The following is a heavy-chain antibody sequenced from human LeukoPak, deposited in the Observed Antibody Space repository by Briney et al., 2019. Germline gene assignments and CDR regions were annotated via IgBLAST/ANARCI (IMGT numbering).Heavy chain of an antibody. CDR3: ARRTYYYGSGSYYNARQFGY. J-gene: IGHJ4*02. CDR1: GYTFTSYD. CDR2: MNPNSGNT. V-gene: IGHV1-8*01. Sequence: ASVTVSCKAPGYTFTSYDINWVRQAPGQGLEWMGWMNPNSGNTVYAQKFQGRVTMTRNTSISTAYMELSSLRSEDTAVYYCARRTYYYGSGSYYNARQFGYWGQGTLVTVSS. D-gene: IGHD3-10*01.